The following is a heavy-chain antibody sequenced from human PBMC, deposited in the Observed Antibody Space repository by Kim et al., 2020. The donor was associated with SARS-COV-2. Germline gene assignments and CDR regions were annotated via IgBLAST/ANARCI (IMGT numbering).Heavy chain of an antibody. V-gene: IGHV5-51*04. CDR2: YPGASDT. D-gene: IGHD2-15*01. Sequence: YPGASDTRYSPSFQGQVTISADKPISTAYLQWSSLKASDTAMYYCARIGDYWGQGTLVTVSS. J-gene: IGHJ4*02. CDR3: ARIGDY.